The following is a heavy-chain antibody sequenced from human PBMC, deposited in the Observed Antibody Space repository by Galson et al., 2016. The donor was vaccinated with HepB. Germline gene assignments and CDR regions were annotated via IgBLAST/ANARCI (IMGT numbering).Heavy chain of an antibody. CDR1: GFTFSSYA. CDR3: AKGRTGTTGPVEY. J-gene: IGHJ4*02. CDR2: IYSGGST. V-gene: IGHV3-23*03. Sequence: SLRLSCAASGFTFSSYAMSWVRQAPGKGLEWVSVIYSGGSTYYADSVKGRFTISRDNSKNTLYLQMNSLRAEGTAVYYCAKGRTGTTGPVEYWGQGTLVTVSS. D-gene: IGHD1-1*01.